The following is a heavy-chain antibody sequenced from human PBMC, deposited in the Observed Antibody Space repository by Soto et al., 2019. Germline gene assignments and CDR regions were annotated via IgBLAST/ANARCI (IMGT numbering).Heavy chain of an antibody. Sequence: QLQLQESGPGLVKPSETLSLTCTVSGGSISSSSYYWGWIRQPPGKGLEWIGSIYYSGSTYYNPSLKSRVTISVDTSKNQFSLKLSSVTAADTAVYYCARHFITMVRGVIIDYYGMDVWGQGTTVTVSS. CDR2: IYYSGST. CDR1: GGSISSSSYY. CDR3: ARHFITMVRGVIIDYYGMDV. J-gene: IGHJ6*02. V-gene: IGHV4-39*01. D-gene: IGHD3-10*01.